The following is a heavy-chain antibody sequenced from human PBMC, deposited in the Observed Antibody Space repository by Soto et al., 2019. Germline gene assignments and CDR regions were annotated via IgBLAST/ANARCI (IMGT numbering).Heavy chain of an antibody. CDR1: GFTFSSYS. CDR3: ARDIVVVVSNPFDP. V-gene: IGHV3-21*01. Sequence: PGGSLRLSCAASGFTFSSYSMNWVRQAPGKGLEWVSSISSSSSYIYYADSVKGRFTISRDNAKNSLYLQMNSLRAEDTAVYYCARDIVVVVSNPFDPWGQGTLVTV. J-gene: IGHJ5*02. D-gene: IGHD2-15*01. CDR2: ISSSSSYI.